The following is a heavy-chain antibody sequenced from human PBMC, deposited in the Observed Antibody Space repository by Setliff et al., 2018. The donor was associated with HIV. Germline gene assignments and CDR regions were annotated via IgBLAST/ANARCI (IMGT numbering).Heavy chain of an antibody. CDR1: GGSFSTYY. Sequence: SETLSLTCTVSGGSFSTYYWSWIRQPAGEGPEYIGRVHSTGTTIYNPSLKSRVTMSVDASKNQLSLKLRSVTAADTAVYYCARARITMIGGRLEPYAFDRWGQGTKVTVS. CDR2: VHSTGTT. J-gene: IGHJ3*01. V-gene: IGHV4-4*07. D-gene: IGHD3-10*01. CDR3: ARARITMIGGRLEPYAFDR.